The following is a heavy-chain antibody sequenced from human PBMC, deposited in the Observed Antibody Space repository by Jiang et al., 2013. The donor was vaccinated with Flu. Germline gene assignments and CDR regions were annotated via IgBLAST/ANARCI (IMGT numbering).Heavy chain of an antibody. CDR3: ARGVRQYQLLAHGNWFDP. V-gene: IGHV5-51*01. CDR1: GYSFTSYW. D-gene: IGHD2-2*01. CDR2: SILVTLIP. Sequence: LVESGAEVKKPGESLKISCKGSGYSFTSYWIGWVRQMPGKAWSGWGSSILVTLIPDTAVLPRPGHHLSRQVHQHRYLQWSSLKASDTAMYYCARGVRQYQLLAHGNWFDPWGQGTLVTVSS. J-gene: IGHJ5*02.